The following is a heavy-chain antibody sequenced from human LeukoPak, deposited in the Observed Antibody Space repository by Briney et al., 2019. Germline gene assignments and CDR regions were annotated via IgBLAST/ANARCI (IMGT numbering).Heavy chain of an antibody. J-gene: IGHJ6*04. CDR3: AKALLLRIPAEWCGMDV. D-gene: IGHD2-2*01. CDR2: ISYDGSNK. Sequence: GRSLRLSCAASGFTFSSYGMHWVRQAPGKGLEWVAGISYDGSNKYYEDSVKGRFTISRDNSKNTLYLQMNSLRAEDTAVYYCAKALLLRIPAEWCGMDVWGKGTTVTVSS. CDR1: GFTFSSYG. V-gene: IGHV3-30*18.